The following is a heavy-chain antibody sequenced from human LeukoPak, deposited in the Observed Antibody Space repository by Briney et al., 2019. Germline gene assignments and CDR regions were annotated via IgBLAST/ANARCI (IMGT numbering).Heavy chain of an antibody. J-gene: IGHJ4*01. D-gene: IGHD4-23*01. CDR1: GGSISNSY. V-gene: IGHV4-4*07. CDR3: ARDYGGKLDY. Sequence: KPSETLSLTCTVSGGSISNSYWSWIRQPAGKGLEWIGRIYPTDITTYNPSLMGRLTISVDTSKNQFSLTLTPVTEADTAVYYCARDYGGKLDYWGHGTLVTVSS. CDR2: IYPTDIT.